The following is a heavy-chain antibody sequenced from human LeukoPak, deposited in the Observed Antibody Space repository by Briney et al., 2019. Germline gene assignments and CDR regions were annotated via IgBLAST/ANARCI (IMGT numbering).Heavy chain of an antibody. CDR3: ARSAGYSSGWYELPDYYYYMDV. CDR1: GDSISSSNSY. V-gene: IGHV4-39*07. Sequence: SETLSLTCTVSGDSISSSNSYRGWIRQPPGKGLEWIGSLYYSGSSYYNPSLKSRVTISVDTSKNQFSLKLSSVTAADTAVYYCARSAGYSSGWYELPDYYYYMDVWGKGTTVTVSS. D-gene: IGHD6-19*01. CDR2: LYYSGSS. J-gene: IGHJ6*03.